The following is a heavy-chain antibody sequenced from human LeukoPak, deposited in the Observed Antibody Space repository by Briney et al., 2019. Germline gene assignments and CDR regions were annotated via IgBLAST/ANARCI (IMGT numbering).Heavy chain of an antibody. CDR2: INPNSGGT. CDR1: GYTFTGYY. Sequence: ASVKVSCKASGYTFTGYYMHWVRQAPGQGLEWMERINPNSGGTNYAQKFQGRVTMTRDTSISTAYMELSRLRSDDTAVYYCARDGARAVAGTGSGYWGQGTLVTVSS. V-gene: IGHV1-2*06. D-gene: IGHD6-19*01. CDR3: ARDGARAVAGTGSGY. J-gene: IGHJ4*02.